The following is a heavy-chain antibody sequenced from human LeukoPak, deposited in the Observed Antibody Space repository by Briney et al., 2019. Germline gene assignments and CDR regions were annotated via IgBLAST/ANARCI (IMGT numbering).Heavy chain of an antibody. CDR2: IWYDGSNK. CDR1: GFTFSSYG. CDR3: ARGKEENYFDY. Sequence: PGRSLRLSCAASGFTFSSYGMHWVRQAPGKGLEWVAVIWYDGSNKYYADSVKGRFTISRDNSKNTLYLQMNSLRAEDTAVYYCARGKEENYFDYWGQGTLVTVSS. V-gene: IGHV3-33*01. J-gene: IGHJ4*02.